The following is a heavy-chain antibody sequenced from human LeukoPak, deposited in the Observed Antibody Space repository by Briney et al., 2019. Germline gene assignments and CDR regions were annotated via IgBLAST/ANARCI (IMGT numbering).Heavy chain of an antibody. CDR1: RFTFDDYA. V-gene: IGHV3-9*01. CDR2: ISWNGRSI. J-gene: IGHJ4*02. CDR3: AKDARGFDY. Sequence: GGSLRLSCAASRFTFDDYAMHWVRQAPGKGLEWVSGISWNGRSIGYADSVKGRFTISRDNAKNSLYLQMNSLRAEDTALYYCAKDARGFDYWGQGTLVTVSS.